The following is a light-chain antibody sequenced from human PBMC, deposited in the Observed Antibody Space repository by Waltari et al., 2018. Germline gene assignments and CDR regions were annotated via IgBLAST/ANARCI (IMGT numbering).Light chain of an antibody. V-gene: IGKV1-39*01. CDR2: GAS. Sequence: DIQMTPSPSSLSASVGDRVTFICRASQSISWFLNWYQQKPGMAPKLLIHGASNLQSGVPSRLSGSGSGTDFTLTINSLQPEDFATYYCQQTYTTPGFGPGTKVDIK. J-gene: IGKJ3*01. CDR1: QSISWF. CDR3: QQTYTTPG.